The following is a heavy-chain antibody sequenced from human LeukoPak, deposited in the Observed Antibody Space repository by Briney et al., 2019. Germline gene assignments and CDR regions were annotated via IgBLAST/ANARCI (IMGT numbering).Heavy chain of an antibody. D-gene: IGHD3-10*01. CDR3: ARGQRGITMVRGAYYYYYYYMDV. J-gene: IGHJ6*03. CDR1: GYTFTSYD. V-gene: IGHV1-8*03. Sequence: ASVRVSCKASGYTFTSYDINWVRQATGQGLEWMGWMNPNSGNTGYAQKFQGRVTITRNTSISTAYMELSSLRSEDTAVYYCARGQRGITMVRGAYYYYYYYMDVWGKGTTVTVSS. CDR2: MNPNSGNT.